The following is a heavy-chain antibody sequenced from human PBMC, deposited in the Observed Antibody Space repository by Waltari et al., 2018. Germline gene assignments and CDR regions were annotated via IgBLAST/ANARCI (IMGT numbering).Heavy chain of an antibody. Sequence: QVQLQESGPGLVKPSETLSLTCTVSGGSLSRYDWSCIRQPPGKGLEWIGYIYYSGSTNYNPSLKSRVTISVDTSKNQFSLKLSSVTAADTAVYYCARGGRFPLYYFDYWGQGTLVTVSS. V-gene: IGHV4-59*01. CDR3: ARGGRFPLYYFDY. CDR2: IYYSGST. D-gene: IGHD2-21*01. J-gene: IGHJ4*02. CDR1: GGSLSRYD.